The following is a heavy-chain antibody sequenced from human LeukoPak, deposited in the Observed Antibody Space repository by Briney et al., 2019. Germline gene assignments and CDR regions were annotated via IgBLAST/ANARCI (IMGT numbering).Heavy chain of an antibody. CDR3: ASSTPRCSSTSCHLVDAFDI. Sequence: SETLSLTCTVSGGSISSYYWSWIRQPAGKGLEWIGRIYTSGSTNYNPSLKSRVTMSVDTSKNQFSLKLSSVTAADTAVYYCASSTPRCSSTSCHLVDAFDIWGQGTTVTVSS. CDR2: IYTSGST. CDR1: GGSISSYY. J-gene: IGHJ3*02. V-gene: IGHV4-4*07. D-gene: IGHD2-2*01.